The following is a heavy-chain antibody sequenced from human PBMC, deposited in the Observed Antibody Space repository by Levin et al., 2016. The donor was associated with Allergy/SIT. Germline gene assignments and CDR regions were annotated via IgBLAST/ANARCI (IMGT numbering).Heavy chain of an antibody. CDR3: ARTTQNYFDY. CDR2: ISSSGGTK. Sequence: WIRQPPGKGLEWVSYISSSGGTKHYADSVKGRFTISRDNAKNSLYLQMNSLRAEDTAVYYCARTTQNYFDYWGQGTLVTVSS. J-gene: IGHJ4*02. D-gene: IGHD1-1*01. V-gene: IGHV3-48*03.